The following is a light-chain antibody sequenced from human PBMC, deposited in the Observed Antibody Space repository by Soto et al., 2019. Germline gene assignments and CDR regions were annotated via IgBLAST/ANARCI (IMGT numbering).Light chain of an antibody. V-gene: IGLV2-8*01. CDR2: EVS. J-gene: IGLJ2*01. Sequence: QSVLTQPPSASGSPGQSVTISCTGTSSDVGGYNYVSWYQQHPGKAPKLMIYEVSKRPSGVPDRFSGPKSGNTASLTVSGLQAADEADYYCSSYAGNKNVVFGGGTKLTVL. CDR3: SSYAGNKNVV. CDR1: SSDVGGYNY.